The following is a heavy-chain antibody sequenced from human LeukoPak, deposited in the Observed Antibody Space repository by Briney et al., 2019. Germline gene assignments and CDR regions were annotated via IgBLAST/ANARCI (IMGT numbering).Heavy chain of an antibody. CDR3: ARSPKTRSGDYGDYFDY. V-gene: IGHV2-70*11. J-gene: IGHJ4*02. CDR1: GFSLTTTGVC. D-gene: IGHD4-17*01. CDR2: TDWDGSK. Sequence: RESGPALVKPTQTLTLTCTFSGFSLTTTGVCVTWIRQPPGRALEWLARTDWDGSKYYNTSLRTRLTISKDTSKNQVVLTMTNVDPLDTATYYCARSPKTRSGDYGDYFDYWGQGTLVTVSS.